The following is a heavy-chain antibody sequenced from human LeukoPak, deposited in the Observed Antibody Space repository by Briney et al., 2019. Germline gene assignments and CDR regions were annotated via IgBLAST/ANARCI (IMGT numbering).Heavy chain of an antibody. CDR2: ISGSGGST. Sequence: PGGSLRLSCAASGFTFSSYGMSWVRQAPGKGLEWVSAISGSGGSTYYADSVKGRFTISRDNSKNTLYLQMGSLRAEDMAVYYCARDGYSYGSFDYWGQGTLVTVSS. J-gene: IGHJ4*02. V-gene: IGHV3-23*01. CDR1: GFTFSSYG. CDR3: ARDGYSYGSFDY. D-gene: IGHD5-18*01.